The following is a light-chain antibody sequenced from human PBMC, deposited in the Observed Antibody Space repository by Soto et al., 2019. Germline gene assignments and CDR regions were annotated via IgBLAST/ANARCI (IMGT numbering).Light chain of an antibody. CDR3: QHDNSYFPWT. V-gene: IGKV1-5*01. CDR1: QSISSW. CDR2: DAS. Sequence: DIQMTQSPSTLSASVGDRVTITCRASQSISSWLAWYQQKPGKAPKLLIYDASSLESGVPSRFSGSGSGTEFTLTISSLQPDDFATYYCQHDNSYFPWTFGQGTKVEIK. J-gene: IGKJ1*01.